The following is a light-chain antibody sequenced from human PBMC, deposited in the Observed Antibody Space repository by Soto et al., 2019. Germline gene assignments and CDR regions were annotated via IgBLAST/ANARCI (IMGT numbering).Light chain of an antibody. V-gene: IGKV1-5*03. CDR2: KAS. Sequence: DITITQSPSTLSGSVGDRVTNTCRASQTISSWLAWYQQKPGKAPKLLIYKASTLKSGVPSRFSGSGSGTEFTLTISSLQPDDFATYYCQHYNSYSEAFGQGTKVAIK. J-gene: IGKJ1*01. CDR3: QHYNSYSEA. CDR1: QTISSW.